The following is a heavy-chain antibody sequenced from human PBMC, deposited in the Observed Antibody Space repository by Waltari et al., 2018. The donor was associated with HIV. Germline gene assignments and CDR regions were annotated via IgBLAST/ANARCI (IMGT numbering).Heavy chain of an antibody. CDR3: ARVQTGVDTAMVNRYFDL. D-gene: IGHD5-18*01. CDR2: IYYSGST. Sequence: QLQLQESGPGLVKPSENLSLTCPVSGGSLSSRSYSWGWLRQPPGQGLEWIGGIYYSGSTYYNPSLKIRVTISVDTSKNQFSLKLSSVTAADTAVYYCARVQTGVDTAMVNRYFDLWGRGTLVTVSS. V-gene: IGHV4-39*01. CDR1: GGSLSSRSYS. J-gene: IGHJ2*01.